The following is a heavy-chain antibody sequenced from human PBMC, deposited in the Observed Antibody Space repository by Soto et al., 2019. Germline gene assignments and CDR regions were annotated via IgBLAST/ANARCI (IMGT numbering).Heavy chain of an antibody. CDR3: AKDTLTTGKRGVCDD. Sequence: EVQLLESGGGSVQPGESLRLSCAASGFTSGFTFSDFAMSWVRQAPGKGLEWVSAINDRGDLTYDADSVKGRFTISRDNSKNMLYLQMSGLRVDDTAIYYCAKDTLTTGKRGVCDDWGPGTLVSVSS. D-gene: IGHD3-10*01. J-gene: IGHJ4*02. CDR2: INDRGDLT. V-gene: IGHV3-23*01. CDR1: GFTFSDFA.